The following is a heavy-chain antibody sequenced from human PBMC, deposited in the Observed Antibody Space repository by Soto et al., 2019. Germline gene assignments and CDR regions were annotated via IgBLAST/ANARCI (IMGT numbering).Heavy chain of an antibody. V-gene: IGHV1-8*01. D-gene: IGHD3-9*01. Sequence: ALVKVSCKASGYTFTSYDINWVRQATGQGLEWMGWMNPNSGNTGYAQKFQGRVTMTRNTSISTAYMELSSLRSEDTAVYYCARVAGYPPHWFDPWGQGTLVTVSS. CDR2: MNPNSGNT. CDR3: ARVAGYPPHWFDP. CDR1: GYTFTSYD. J-gene: IGHJ5*01.